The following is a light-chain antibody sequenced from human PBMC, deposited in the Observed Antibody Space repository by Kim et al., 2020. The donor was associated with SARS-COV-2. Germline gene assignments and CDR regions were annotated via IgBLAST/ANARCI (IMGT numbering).Light chain of an antibody. CDR1: ILAKKY. CDR3: YSATDNNLV. CDR2: KDN. Sequence: SYELTQPSSVSVSPGQTARITCSGDILAKKYGRWFQQKAGQAPVLLIYKDNERSSGIPERFSGSSSGTTVTLTISGAQVEDEADYYCYSATDNNLVFGGGTKLAVL. V-gene: IGLV3-27*01. J-gene: IGLJ2*01.